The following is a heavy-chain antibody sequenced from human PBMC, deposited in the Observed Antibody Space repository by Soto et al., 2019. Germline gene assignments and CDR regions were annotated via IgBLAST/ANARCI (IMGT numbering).Heavy chain of an antibody. CDR2: TYYRSKWYN. J-gene: IGHJ6*04. CDR3: ARDGRAYSSSWYRDYGMDV. V-gene: IGHV6-1*01. Sequence: SQTLSLTCVISGDSVSSNSAAWNWIRQSPSRGLEWLGRTYYRSKWYNDYAVSVKSRITINPDTSKNQFSLQLNSVTPEDTAVYYCARDGRAYSSSWYRDYGMDVWGKGTTVTVSS. D-gene: IGHD6-13*01. CDR1: GDSVSSNSAA.